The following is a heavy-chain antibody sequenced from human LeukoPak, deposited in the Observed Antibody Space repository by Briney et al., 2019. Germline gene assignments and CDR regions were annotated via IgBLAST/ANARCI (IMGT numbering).Heavy chain of an antibody. CDR2: INPNSGGT. CDR1: GYTFTGYY. J-gene: IGHJ5*02. Sequence: ASVKVSCKASGYTFTGYYMHWVRQAPGQGLEWMGWINPNSGGTNYAQKFQGRVTMTRDTSISTAYMELSRLRSDDTAVYYCARDMYSSGWYDWFDPWGQGTLVTVSS. CDR3: ARDMYSSGWYDWFDP. D-gene: IGHD6-13*01. V-gene: IGHV1-2*02.